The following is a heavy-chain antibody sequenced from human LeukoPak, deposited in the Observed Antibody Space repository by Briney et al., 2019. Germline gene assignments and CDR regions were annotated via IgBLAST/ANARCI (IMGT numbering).Heavy chain of an antibody. CDR2: IKSNSEGGTA. J-gene: IGHJ4*02. V-gene: IGHV3-15*07. Sequence: SGGSLRLSCAASGFTFTNAWMNWVRQAPGKGLEWVGRIKSNSEGGTADYAAPVEGRFTISRHDSESTMYLQMNCLKTEDTAVYYCTTDRDALRYWGQGTPVTVSS. CDR3: TTDRDALRY. CDR1: GFTFTNAW. D-gene: IGHD4-17*01.